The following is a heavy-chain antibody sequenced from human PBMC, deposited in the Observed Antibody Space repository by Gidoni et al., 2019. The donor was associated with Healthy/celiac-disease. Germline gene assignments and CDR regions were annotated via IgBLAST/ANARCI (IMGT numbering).Heavy chain of an antibody. D-gene: IGHD3-10*01. Sequence: EVQLLGSGGGLVQPGGSLKLPWSAPGFPFSSYAMSWVRRAPGKGLEWVLAISGSGGSTYYADSVKGRFTISRDNTKNTLYLKMNSLRAEDTAVYYCAREEWFGGAYGMDVWGQGTTVTVSS. CDR1: GFPFSSYA. J-gene: IGHJ6*02. V-gene: IGHV3-23*01. CDR2: ISGSGGST. CDR3: AREEWFGGAYGMDV.